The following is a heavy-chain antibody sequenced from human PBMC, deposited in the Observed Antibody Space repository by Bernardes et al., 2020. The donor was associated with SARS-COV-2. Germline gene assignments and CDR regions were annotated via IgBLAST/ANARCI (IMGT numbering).Heavy chain of an antibody. V-gene: IGHV4-39*01. Sequence: SEHLSLTCTVSGGSISSNSFYWGWLRQPPGKGLEWIGSGFHSGNTYYNPSLQSRVTVSVDTSNNQFSLKLTSVTAADTAVYYCARRDGGTSFTRFDYWGQGTLVTVSS. J-gene: IGHJ4*02. D-gene: IGHD1-26*01. CDR2: GFHSGNT. CDR3: ARRDGGTSFTRFDY. CDR1: GGSISSNSFY.